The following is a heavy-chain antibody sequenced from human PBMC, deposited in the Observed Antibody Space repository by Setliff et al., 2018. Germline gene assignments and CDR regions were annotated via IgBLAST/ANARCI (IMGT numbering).Heavy chain of an antibody. J-gene: IGHJ4*02. CDR1: GFTFSSYT. V-gene: IGHV3-30*04. CDR3: AKGYCSSTSCYVDY. D-gene: IGHD2-2*01. CDR2: ISSDGSHK. Sequence: SLRLSCAASGFTFSSYTMHWVHQAPGKGLEWVALISSDGSHKYYTDSVKGRFTISRDNAKNSLYLQMNSLRAEDMALYYCAKGYCSSTSCYVDYWGQGTLVTVSS.